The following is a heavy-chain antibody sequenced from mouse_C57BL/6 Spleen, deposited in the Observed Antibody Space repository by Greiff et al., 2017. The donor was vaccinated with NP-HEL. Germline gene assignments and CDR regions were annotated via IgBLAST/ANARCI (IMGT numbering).Heavy chain of an antibody. CDR3: ATQGSSYGWFAY. CDR2: ISSGGSYT. D-gene: IGHD1-1*01. J-gene: IGHJ3*01. V-gene: IGHV5-6*01. Sequence: EVKLMESGGDLVKPGGSLKLSCAASGFTFSSYGMSWVRQTPDKRLEWVATISSGGSYTYYPDSVKGRFTISRDNAKNTLYLQMRSLKSDDTAMDYCATQGSSYGWFAYWGQGTLVTVSA. CDR1: GFTFSSYG.